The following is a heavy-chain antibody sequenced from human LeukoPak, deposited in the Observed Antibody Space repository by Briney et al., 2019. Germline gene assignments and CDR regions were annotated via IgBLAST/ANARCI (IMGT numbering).Heavy chain of an antibody. CDR3: ARARGSGWDAFDI. J-gene: IGHJ3*02. D-gene: IGHD6-19*01. Sequence: PGGSLRLSCAASGFTFSNYEMNWVRQAPGKGLEWVSSISSGSSYISYADSVKGRFTLSRDNANDSLYLQMDSLRAEDTAVFYCARARGSGWDAFDIWGQGTMVTVSS. V-gene: IGHV3-21*01. CDR1: GFTFSNYE. CDR2: ISSGSSYI.